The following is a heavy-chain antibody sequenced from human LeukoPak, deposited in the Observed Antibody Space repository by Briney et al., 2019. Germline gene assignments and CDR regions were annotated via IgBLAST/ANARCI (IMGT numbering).Heavy chain of an antibody. D-gene: IGHD2-15*01. CDR1: GLSFRSYA. J-gene: IGHJ3*02. CDR3: ARICSGGNCYFPSI. V-gene: IGHV3-30-3*01. CDR2: ISYDGSNE. Sequence: GRSLRLSCTASGLSFRSYAMYWVRQAPGKGLEWVAIISYDGSNEHYADSVKGRFTISRDTSKNTLYLQMNSLRAEDTAVYYCARICSGGNCYFPSIWGQGTMVTVSS.